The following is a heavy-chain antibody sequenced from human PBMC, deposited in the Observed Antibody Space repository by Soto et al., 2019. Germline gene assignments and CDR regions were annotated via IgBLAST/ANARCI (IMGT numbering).Heavy chain of an antibody. J-gene: IGHJ6*02. CDR1: GDTVKNCV. CDR2: IIPLFGTT. D-gene: IGHD3-10*01. CDR3: AAELAFGKLSVV. Sequence: QVQVVQSGVEVRRPGSWVKFSCKASGDTVKNCVISWVRQAPGQGLEWMGGIIPLFGTTDFAQRFQGRLTITTDESTTTAYMELSRLRSEDTATYYCAAELAFGKLSVVWGQGTTVIVSS. V-gene: IGHV1-69*01.